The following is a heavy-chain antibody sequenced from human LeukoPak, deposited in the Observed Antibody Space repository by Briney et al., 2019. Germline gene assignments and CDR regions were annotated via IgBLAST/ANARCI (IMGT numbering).Heavy chain of an antibody. CDR3: ARDGSAVGTFDY. J-gene: IGHJ4*02. V-gene: IGHV4-4*02. Sequence: SETLSLTCAVSGGSIGNTKWWSWVRQPPGKGLEWIGEIYHSGSTNYNPSLKSRVTISVDKSKSQFSLKLASVTAADTAIYYCARDGSAVGTFDYWGQGTLVTVSS. CDR1: GGSIGNTKW. D-gene: IGHD6-13*01. CDR2: IYHSGST.